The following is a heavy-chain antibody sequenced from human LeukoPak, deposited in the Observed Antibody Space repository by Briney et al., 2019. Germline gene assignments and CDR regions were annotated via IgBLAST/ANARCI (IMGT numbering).Heavy chain of an antibody. Sequence: SETLSLTCTVSGGSISSYYWTWIRQPPGKGLEWIGYIYYAGSTNYNPSLKSRVTISVDTSKNQFSLKLSSVTAADTAVYYCASLYYYDSSGYYNWGQGTLVTVSS. CDR1: GGSISSYY. D-gene: IGHD3-22*01. V-gene: IGHV4-59*12. CDR3: ASLYYYDSSGYYN. J-gene: IGHJ4*02. CDR2: IYYAGST.